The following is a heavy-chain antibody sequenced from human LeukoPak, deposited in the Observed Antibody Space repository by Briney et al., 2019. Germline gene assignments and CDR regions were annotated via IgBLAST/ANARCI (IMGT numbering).Heavy chain of an antibody. Sequence: SETLSLTCAVYRGSFSGYYWSWIRQPPGKGLEWIGEINYSGSTNYNPSLKSRVTISVDTSKNQFSLKLSSVTAADTAVYYCASLPCKRFLAKRGCWFDPWGQGTLVTVSS. D-gene: IGHD3-3*01. CDR1: RGSFSGYY. CDR3: ASLPCKRFLAKRGCWFDP. V-gene: IGHV4-34*01. J-gene: IGHJ5*02. CDR2: INYSGST.